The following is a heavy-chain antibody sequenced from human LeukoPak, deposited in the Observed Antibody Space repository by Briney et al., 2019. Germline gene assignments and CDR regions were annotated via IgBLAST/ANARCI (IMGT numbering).Heavy chain of an antibody. D-gene: IGHD3-10*01. Sequence: PGGSLRLSCTASGFTFGDYAMSWFRQAPGKGLEWVGFIRSKAYGGTTEYAASVKGRFTISRDDSKSIAYLQMNSLKTEDTAVYYCTRAVGDWRGLIRGHWGQGTLVTVSS. J-gene: IGHJ4*02. CDR3: TRAVGDWRGLIRGH. CDR1: GFTFGDYA. CDR2: IRSKAYGGTT. V-gene: IGHV3-49*03.